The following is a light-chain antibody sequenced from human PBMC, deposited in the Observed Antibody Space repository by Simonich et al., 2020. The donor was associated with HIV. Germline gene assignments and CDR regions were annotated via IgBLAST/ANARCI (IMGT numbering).Light chain of an antibody. CDR1: QSVLYNSNNKDY. V-gene: IGKV4-1*01. Sequence: DIVMTQSPDSLAVSLGERATIKCKSSQSVLYNSNNKDYLAWYQQKAGQPPKFLIYWASTRESGVPDRFSGSGSGTNFTLTISSLQAEDVAVYYCQQYYSTPHFGGGTKVEIK. J-gene: IGKJ4*01. CDR3: QQYYSTPH. CDR2: WAS.